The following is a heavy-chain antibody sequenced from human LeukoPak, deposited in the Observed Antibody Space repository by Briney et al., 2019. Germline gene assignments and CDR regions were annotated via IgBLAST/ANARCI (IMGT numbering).Heavy chain of an antibody. V-gene: IGHV3-21*01. CDR3: ARGQKDNWFDP. CDR1: GFTFSSYS. CDR2: ISTTSGYI. Sequence: GGSLRLSCAASGFTFSSYSMNWVRQAPGKGLEWVSSISTTSGYIYYADSVKGRFTISRDNAKNSLYLQMNSLRAEDTAVYYCARGQKDNWFDPWGQGTLVTVSS. J-gene: IGHJ5*02.